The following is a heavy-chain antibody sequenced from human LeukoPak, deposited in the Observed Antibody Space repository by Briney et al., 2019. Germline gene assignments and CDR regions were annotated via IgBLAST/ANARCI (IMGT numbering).Heavy chain of an antibody. Sequence: PGGSLRLSCAASGFTVSSYYTTWVRQAPGKGLEWVSVMYSGGSTYYADSVKGRVAISRDNSQNTVFLQMNSVRVEDTAVYYCARSYSNHLFGMDVWGQGLRSPSP. CDR1: GFTVSSYY. CDR3: ARSYSNHLFGMDV. CDR2: MYSGGST. V-gene: IGHV3-66*01. J-gene: IGHJ6*02. D-gene: IGHD4-11*01.